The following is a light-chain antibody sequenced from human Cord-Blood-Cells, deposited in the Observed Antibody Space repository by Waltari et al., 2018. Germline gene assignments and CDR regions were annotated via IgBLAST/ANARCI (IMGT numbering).Light chain of an antibody. Sequence: IVMTSPPATLSVSPGERATFSCRASQSVSSNLAWYQQKPGQLPRLLIYGASTRATGIPARFIGNGSGTELTLTISSLQSEDFAVYYCQQYKNWPWTFGQGTKVEIK. CDR2: GAS. J-gene: IGKJ1*01. CDR3: QQYKNWPWT. V-gene: IGKV3D-15*01. CDR1: QSVSSN.